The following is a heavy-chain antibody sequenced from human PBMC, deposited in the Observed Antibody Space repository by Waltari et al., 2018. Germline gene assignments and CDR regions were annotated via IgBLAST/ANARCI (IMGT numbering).Heavy chain of an antibody. CDR1: GGSLSGYY. CDR3: ARDDQLFLDS. V-gene: IGHV4-4*07. CDR2: IYVTGST. J-gene: IGHJ4*02. Sequence: SGTLSLSCTVSGGSLSGYYWSWVRQSAGKGLEWIGRIYVTGSTNYNPSLKGRVSMSFDMSKNEFSLRLTAVTAADTAVYYCARDDQLFLDSWGQGTLVTVSS. D-gene: IGHD2-2*01.